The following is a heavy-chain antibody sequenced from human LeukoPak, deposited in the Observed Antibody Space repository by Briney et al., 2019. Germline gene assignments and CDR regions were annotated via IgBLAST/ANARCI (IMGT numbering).Heavy chain of an antibody. D-gene: IGHD6-19*01. CDR1: GYTFTSYG. J-gene: IGHJ4*02. V-gene: IGHV1-18*01. Sequence: ASVKVSCKASGYTFTSYGISWVRQAPGQGLEWMGWISAYNGHTNYARKLQGRVTMTTDTSTSTAYMELRSLGSDDTAVYFCARDKDLGAVAGTFDYWGQGTLVTVSS. CDR2: ISAYNGHT. CDR3: ARDKDLGAVAGTFDY.